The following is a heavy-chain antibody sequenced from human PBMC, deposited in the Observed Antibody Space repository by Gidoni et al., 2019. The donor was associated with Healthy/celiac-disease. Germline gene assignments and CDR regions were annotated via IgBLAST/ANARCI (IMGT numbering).Heavy chain of an antibody. CDR2: IYYSGST. Sequence: QLQLQESGPGLVKPSETLSLTCTVSGGSISSSSYYWGWIRQPPGKGLEWIGSIYYSGSTNYNPSLKSRVTISVDTSKNQFSLKLSSVTAADTAVYYCARPAATVTTVDDDAFDIWGQGTMVTVSS. V-gene: IGHV4-39*01. CDR1: GGSISSSSYY. CDR3: ARPAATVTTVDDDAFDI. J-gene: IGHJ3*02. D-gene: IGHD4-17*01.